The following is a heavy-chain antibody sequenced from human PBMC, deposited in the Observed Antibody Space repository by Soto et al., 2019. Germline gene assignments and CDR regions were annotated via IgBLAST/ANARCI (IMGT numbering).Heavy chain of an antibody. CDR3: ARDVAAADY. V-gene: IGHV1-18*01. J-gene: IGHJ4*02. CDR2: INACNGNT. Sequence: ASVKVSCKASGYTFTSYGISWVRQAPGQGLEWMGWINACNGNTNYAQKLQGRVTITRDTSASTAYMELSSLRSEDTAVYYCARDVAAADYWGQGTLVTVSS. D-gene: IGHD6-13*01. CDR1: GYTFTSYG.